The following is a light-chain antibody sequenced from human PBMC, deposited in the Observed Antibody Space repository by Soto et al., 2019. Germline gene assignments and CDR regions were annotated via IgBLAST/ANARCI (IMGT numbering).Light chain of an antibody. Sequence: DIQMTPSPSTLSASVGDRVTITCRASQSISSWFAWYQQKPGKAPKLLIYKASSLESGVPSRFSGSGSGTEFTLTISSLQPDDFATYYCQQYNSYGKVFGQGTKVDIK. CDR3: QQYNSYGKV. CDR2: KAS. V-gene: IGKV1-5*03. CDR1: QSISSW. J-gene: IGKJ1*01.